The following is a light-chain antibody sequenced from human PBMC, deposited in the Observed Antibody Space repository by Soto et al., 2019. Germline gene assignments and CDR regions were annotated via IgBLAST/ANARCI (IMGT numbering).Light chain of an antibody. CDR3: PSYDSSTSGDV. J-gene: IGLJ1*01. CDR1: SGKIGAGYD. CDR2: GIC. Sequence: QTVLTQPPGVSGAPGQMVTICCTGSSGKIGAGYDVHWYQQLPGTAPKLLSYGICSQPSGVPDHFSGSKSGTSASLALTGLQAEDEADYSFPSYDSSTSGDVFGTGTKVTV. V-gene: IGLV1-40*01.